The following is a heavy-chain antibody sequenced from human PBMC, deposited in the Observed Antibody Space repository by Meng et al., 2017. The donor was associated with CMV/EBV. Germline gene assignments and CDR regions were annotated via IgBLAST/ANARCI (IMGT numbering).Heavy chain of an antibody. D-gene: IGHD3-3*01. CDR2: IIPIFGTA. Sequence: TFSSYAISWVPQAPGHGREWMGGIIPIFGTANYAQKFQGRVTITTDESTSTAYMELSSLRSEDTAVYYCARGGGTIFGVVTNNWFDPWGQGTLVTVSS. V-gene: IGHV1-69*05. J-gene: IGHJ5*02. CDR1: TFSSYA. CDR3: ARGGGTIFGVVTNNWFDP.